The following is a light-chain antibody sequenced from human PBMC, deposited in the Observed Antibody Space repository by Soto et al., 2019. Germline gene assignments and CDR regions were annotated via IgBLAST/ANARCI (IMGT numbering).Light chain of an antibody. CDR1: QGIRND. V-gene: IGKV1-6*01. J-gene: IGKJ1*01. CDR3: LQDYNYPWT. Sequence: IQMSQSPSSLSASVGDRVTITCRASQGIRNDLYGYQQKPGKAPRVLIYAAAGLQSGIPSRFSGSGSGTDFTLTITSLQPEDFATYYCLQDYNYPWTFGQGTNVEIK. CDR2: AAA.